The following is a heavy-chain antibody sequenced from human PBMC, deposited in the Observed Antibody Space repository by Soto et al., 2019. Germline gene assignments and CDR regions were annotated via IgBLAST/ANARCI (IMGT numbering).Heavy chain of an antibody. Sequence: SETLSLTCAVYGGSFSGYYWSWIRQPPGKGLEWIGEINHSGSTNYNPSLKSRVTISVDTSKNQFSLKLSSVTAADTAVYYCASSAGYCSSTSCEYYFDYWGQGTLVTVSS. D-gene: IGHD2-2*01. CDR2: INHSGST. J-gene: IGHJ4*02. CDR1: GGSFSGYY. V-gene: IGHV4-34*01. CDR3: ASSAGYCSSTSCEYYFDY.